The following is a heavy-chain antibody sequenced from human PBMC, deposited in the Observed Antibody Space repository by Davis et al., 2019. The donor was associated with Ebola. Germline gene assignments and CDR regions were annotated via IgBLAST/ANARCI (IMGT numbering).Heavy chain of an antibody. Sequence: AASVKVSCKASGGTFSSYTISWVRQAPGQGLEWMGRIIPILGIANYAQKFQGRVTITADKSTSTAYMELSSLRSEDTAVYYCARWTLRHVYYGSGSYPPDYYYYGMDVWGKGTTVTVSS. D-gene: IGHD3-10*01. V-gene: IGHV1-69*02. CDR2: IIPILGIA. CDR3: ARWTLRHVYYGSGSYPPDYYYYGMDV. J-gene: IGHJ6*04. CDR1: GGTFSSYT.